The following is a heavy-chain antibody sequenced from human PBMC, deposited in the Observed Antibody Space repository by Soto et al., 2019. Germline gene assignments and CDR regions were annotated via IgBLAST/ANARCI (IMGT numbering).Heavy chain of an antibody. CDR3: AKGAAYFDY. CDR1: GFTFSSYG. Sequence: GGSLRLSCAASGFTFSSYGMHWVRQAPGKGLEWVAVISYDGSNKYYADSVKGRFTISRDNSKNTLYLQMNSLRAEDTAVYYCAKGAAYFDYWGQGTLVTVSS. CDR2: ISYDGSNK. V-gene: IGHV3-30*18. J-gene: IGHJ4*02. D-gene: IGHD6-13*01.